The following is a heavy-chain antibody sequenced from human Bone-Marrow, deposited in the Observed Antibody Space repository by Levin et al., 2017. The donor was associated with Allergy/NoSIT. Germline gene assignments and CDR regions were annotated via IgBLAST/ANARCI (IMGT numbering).Heavy chain of an antibody. V-gene: IGHV2-26*01. CDR2: IFSNDEK. Sequence: SGPTLVKPTETLTLTCTVSGFSLSNARMGVSWIRQPPGKALEWLAHIFSNDEKSYSTSLKSRLTISKDTSKSQVVLTMTNMDPVDTATYYCARIIDTEVVVAATYFDYWDQGTLVTVSS. CDR1: GFSLSNARMG. D-gene: IGHD2-15*01. CDR3: ARIIDTEVVVAATYFDY. J-gene: IGHJ4*02.